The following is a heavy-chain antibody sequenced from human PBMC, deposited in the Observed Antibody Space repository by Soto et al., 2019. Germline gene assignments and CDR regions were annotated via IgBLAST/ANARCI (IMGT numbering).Heavy chain of an antibody. Sequence: QVTLKESGPVLVKPTETLTLTCTVSGFSLRNTRMGVSWIRQPPGKALEWLAHIFANDEKSYSTSLKTRLSISKDTSKSQVVLTLTNLDPVDTATYYCARGWLAVTATPGVGWFDPWGQGILVTVSS. V-gene: IGHV2-26*01. CDR1: GFSLRNTRMG. J-gene: IGHJ5*02. D-gene: IGHD2-21*02. CDR3: ARGWLAVTATPGVGWFDP. CDR2: IFANDEK.